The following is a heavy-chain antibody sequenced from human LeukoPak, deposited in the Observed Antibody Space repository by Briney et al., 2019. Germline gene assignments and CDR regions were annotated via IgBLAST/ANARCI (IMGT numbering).Heavy chain of an antibody. CDR2: IYYSGST. V-gene: IGHV4-39*01. CDR3: ARPPGFSTSFWD. D-gene: IGHD2-2*01. CDR1: GGSISGSSYY. Sequence: SETLSLTCTVPGGSISGSSYYWGWVRQPPGKGLEWSGSIYYSGSTYYKRFRKSRFTISVDTSKNQFSLKLSSVTAADTAVYYCARPPGFSTSFWDWGQGTLVTVSS. J-gene: IGHJ4*02.